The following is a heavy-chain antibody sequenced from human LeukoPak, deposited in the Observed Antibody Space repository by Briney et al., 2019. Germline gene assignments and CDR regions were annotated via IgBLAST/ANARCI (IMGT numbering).Heavy chain of an antibody. J-gene: IGHJ4*02. CDR2: ISGSGGST. V-gene: IGHV3-23*01. CDR1: GFTFSSYA. Sequence: GGSLRLSCAASGFTFSSYAMSWVRQAPGKGLEWVSAISGSGGSTYYADSVKGRFTISRDNSKNTLYLQMNSLRAEDTVVYYCAKDLNIYDSSGYAICYWGQGTLVTV. CDR3: AKDLNIYDSSGYAICY. D-gene: IGHD3-22*01.